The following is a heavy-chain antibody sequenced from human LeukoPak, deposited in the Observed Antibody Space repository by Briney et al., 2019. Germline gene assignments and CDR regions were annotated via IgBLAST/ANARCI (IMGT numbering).Heavy chain of an antibody. V-gene: IGHV3-33*01. Sequence: PGGSLRLSCAASGFTFSSYGMHWVRQAPGKGLEWVAVIWYDGSNKYYADSVKGRFTISRDNSKNTLYLQMNSLRAEDTAVYYCARDSKWLVPWFDPWGQGTRLTLSS. J-gene: IGHJ5*02. D-gene: IGHD6-19*01. CDR1: GFTFSSYG. CDR2: IWYDGSNK. CDR3: ARDSKWLVPWFDP.